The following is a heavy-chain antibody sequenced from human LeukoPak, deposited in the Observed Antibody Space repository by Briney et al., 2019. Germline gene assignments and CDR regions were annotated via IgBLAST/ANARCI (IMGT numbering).Heavy chain of an antibody. D-gene: IGHD4-11*01. Sequence: GESLKISCKGSGYSFTSYWIGWVRQMPGKGLEWMGIIYPGDSDTRYSPSFQGQVTISADKSISTAYLQWSSLKASDTAMYYCARPYDYSRFTAWLDPWGQGTLVTVSS. CDR1: GYSFTSYW. V-gene: IGHV5-51*01. J-gene: IGHJ5*02. CDR2: IYPGDSDT. CDR3: ARPYDYSRFTAWLDP.